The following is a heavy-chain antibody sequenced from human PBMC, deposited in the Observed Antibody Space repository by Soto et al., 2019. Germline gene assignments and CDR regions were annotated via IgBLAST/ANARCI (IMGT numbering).Heavy chain of an antibody. CDR2: MNPNSGNT. CDR1: GYTFTSYD. Sequence: ASVKVSCKASGYTFTSYDINWVRQATGQGLEWMGWMNPNSGNTGYAQKFQGRVTMTRNTSISTAYMELSSLRSEDTAVYYCARGRHVAQVDIVATIDYWGQGTLVTVSS. D-gene: IGHD5-12*01. J-gene: IGHJ4*02. CDR3: ARGRHVAQVDIVATIDY. V-gene: IGHV1-8*01.